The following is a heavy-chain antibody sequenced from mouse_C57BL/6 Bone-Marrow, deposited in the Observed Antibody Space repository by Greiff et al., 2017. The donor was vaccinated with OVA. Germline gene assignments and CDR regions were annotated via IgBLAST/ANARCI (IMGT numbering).Heavy chain of an antibody. Sequence: DVMLVESGEGLVKPGGSLKLSCAASGFTFSSYAMSWVRQTPEKRLEWVAYISSGGDYIYYADTVKGRFTISRDNARNTLYLQMSSLKSEDTAMYYCKRERPHSNYDAMDYWGQGTSVTVSS. CDR3: KRERPHSNYDAMDY. J-gene: IGHJ4*01. D-gene: IGHD2-5*01. V-gene: IGHV5-9-1*02. CDR1: GFTFSSYA. CDR2: ISSGGDYI.